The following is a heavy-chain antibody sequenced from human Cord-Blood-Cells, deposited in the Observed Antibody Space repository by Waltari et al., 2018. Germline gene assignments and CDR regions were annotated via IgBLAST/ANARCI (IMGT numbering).Heavy chain of an antibody. J-gene: IGHJ4*02. CDR2: ISYDGSNK. CDR1: GFTFSSYA. Sequence: QVQLVESGGGVVQPGRSLRLSCAASGFTFSSYAMHWVRQAPGKGLEWVAVISYDGSNKYDADSVKGRFTISRDNSKNTLYLQMNSLRAEDTAVYYCARDTDYGGNYYFDYWGQGTLVTVSS. CDR3: ARDTDYGGNYYFDY. V-gene: IGHV3-30-3*01. D-gene: IGHD4-17*01.